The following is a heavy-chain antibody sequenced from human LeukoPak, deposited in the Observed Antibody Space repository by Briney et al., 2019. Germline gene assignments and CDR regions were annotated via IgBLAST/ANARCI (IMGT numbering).Heavy chain of an antibody. CDR2: IYPGDSDT. CDR1: GYSFTSYW. Sequence: GESLKISCKGSGYSFTSYWIGWVRQMPGKGLEWMGIIYPGDSDTRYSPSFQGQVTISADKSISTAYLQWSSLKASDTAMYYCARVAGSKPGNYYFDYWGQGTLVTVSS. D-gene: IGHD6-19*01. CDR3: ARVAGSKPGNYYFDY. J-gene: IGHJ4*02. V-gene: IGHV5-51*01.